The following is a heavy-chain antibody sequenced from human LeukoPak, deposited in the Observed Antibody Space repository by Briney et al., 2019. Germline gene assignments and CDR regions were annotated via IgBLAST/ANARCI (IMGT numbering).Heavy chain of an antibody. D-gene: IGHD6-19*01. V-gene: IGHV3-48*03. CDR1: GFTFSSYA. CDR2: ISSSGSTI. J-gene: IGHJ4*02. CDR3: ARERRHTDSSGWYPDAPFDY. Sequence: GGSLRPSCAASGFTFSSYAMHWVRQAPGKGLEWVSYISSSGSTIYYADSVKGRFTISRDNAKNSLYLQMNSLRAEDTAVYYCARERRHTDSSGWYPDAPFDYWGQGTLVTVSS.